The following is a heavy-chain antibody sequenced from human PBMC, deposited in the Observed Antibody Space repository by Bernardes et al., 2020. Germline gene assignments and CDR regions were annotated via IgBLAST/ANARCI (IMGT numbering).Heavy chain of an antibody. CDR3: AKGYNDYGDYNAFDI. V-gene: IGHV3-23*01. J-gene: IGHJ3*02. CDR1: GFTFSSYA. CDR2: ISCSGGST. Sequence: GGSLRLSCAASGFTFSSYAMSWVRQAPGKGLEWVSSISCSGGSTYYADSVKGRFTISRDNSKNTLYLQMNSRRAEDTAVYDCAKGYNDYGDYNAFDIWGQGTMVTVSS. D-gene: IGHD4-17*01.